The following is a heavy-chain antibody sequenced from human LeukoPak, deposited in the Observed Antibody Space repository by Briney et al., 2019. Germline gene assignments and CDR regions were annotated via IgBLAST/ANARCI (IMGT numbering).Heavy chain of an antibody. CDR3: YGSGT. V-gene: IGHV4-31*03. CDR1: GVSISSGVYF. D-gene: IGHD3-10*01. J-gene: IGHJ5*02. CDR2: FVYSGGT. Sequence: PSETLSLTCTVSGVSISSGVYFWSWIRHYPGKGLEWIGYFVYSGGTFYNPSLKSRVTISIDTSKNQFSLKLTSVTAADTAVYYCYGSGTWGQGTLVTVSS.